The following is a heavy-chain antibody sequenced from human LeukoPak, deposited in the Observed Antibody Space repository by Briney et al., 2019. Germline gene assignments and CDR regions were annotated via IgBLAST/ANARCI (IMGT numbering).Heavy chain of an antibody. CDR2: IYYSGST. CDR3: ARLPGIAVVNDAFDI. D-gene: IGHD6-19*01. CDR1: GGSFSGYY. J-gene: IGHJ3*02. V-gene: IGHV4-59*08. Sequence: PSETLSLTCAVYGGSFSGYYWSWIRQPPGKGLEWIGYIYYSGSTNYNPSLKSRVTISVDTSKNQFSLKLSSVTAADTAVYYCARLPGIAVVNDAFDIWGQGTMVTVSS.